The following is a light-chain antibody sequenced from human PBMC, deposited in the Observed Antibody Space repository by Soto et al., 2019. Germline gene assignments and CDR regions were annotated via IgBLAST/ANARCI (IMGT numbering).Light chain of an antibody. CDR1: QSLLHNNGLNF. Sequence: DIVMTQSPLSLPVTPGEPASISCRSSQSLLHNNGLNFLECYLQKPGESPQLLIYLGSNRDSGVPDRFRVNGSDTDFTMEITRVLAENVGVSFCVQALQTPYTVGQGTELEIK. J-gene: IGKJ2*01. CDR3: VQALQTPYT. V-gene: IGKV2-28*01. CDR2: LGS.